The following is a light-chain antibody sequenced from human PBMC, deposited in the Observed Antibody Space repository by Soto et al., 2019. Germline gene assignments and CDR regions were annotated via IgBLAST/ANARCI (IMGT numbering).Light chain of an antibody. CDR3: NSYAGSNIV. CDR2: EVY. J-gene: IGLJ1*01. Sequence: QSVLTQAPSASGSPGQSVTVSCTGTSSDVGGYNYVSWYQQHPGQAPKLMIYEVYKRPSGVPDRFSGSKSGNTASLTVSGLQDEDEADYYCNSYAGSNIVFGTGSMVTVL. V-gene: IGLV2-8*01. CDR1: SSDVGGYNY.